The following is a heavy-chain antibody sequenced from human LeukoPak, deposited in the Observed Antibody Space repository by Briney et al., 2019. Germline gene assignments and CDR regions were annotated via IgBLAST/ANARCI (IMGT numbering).Heavy chain of an antibody. CDR1: GFTFSSYG. V-gene: IGHV3-30*03. J-gene: IGHJ4*02. Sequence: GGSLRLSCAASGFTFSSYGMHWVRQAPGKGLEWVAVISYDGSNKYYADSVKGRFTISRDNAKNSLYLQMNSLRAEDTAVYYCAREALRITMVRGAPSDYWGQGTLVTVSS. D-gene: IGHD3-10*01. CDR2: ISYDGSNK. CDR3: AREALRITMVRGAPSDY.